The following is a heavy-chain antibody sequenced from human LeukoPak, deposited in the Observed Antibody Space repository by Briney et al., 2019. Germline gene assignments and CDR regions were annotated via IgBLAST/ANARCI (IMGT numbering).Heavy chain of an antibody. D-gene: IGHD3-3*01. J-gene: IGHJ4*02. CDR1: GFTFSSYA. Sequence: GGSLRLSCAASGFTFSSYAMSWVRQAPGKGLEWVSATSGSGGSTYYADSVKGRFTISRDNSKNTLYLQMNSLRAEDTAVYYCAKDPFRFLEWRWGQGTLVTVSS. CDR3: AKDPFRFLEWR. CDR2: TSGSGGST. V-gene: IGHV3-23*01.